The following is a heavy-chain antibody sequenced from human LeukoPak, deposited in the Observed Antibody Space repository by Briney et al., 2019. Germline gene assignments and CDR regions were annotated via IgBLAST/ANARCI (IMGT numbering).Heavy chain of an antibody. CDR1: GFTFNNAW. D-gene: IGHD4-17*01. V-gene: IGHV3-15*01. CDR2: IKSKTDGGTT. Sequence: GGPLRLSCAASGFTFNNAWMSWVRQAPGKGLEWVGRIKSKTDGGTTDYAAPVKGRFTISRDDSKNTLYLQMNSLKTEDTAVYYCTTGRRLPKVTTSLDYWGQGTLVTVSS. CDR3: TTGRRLPKVTTSLDY. J-gene: IGHJ4*02.